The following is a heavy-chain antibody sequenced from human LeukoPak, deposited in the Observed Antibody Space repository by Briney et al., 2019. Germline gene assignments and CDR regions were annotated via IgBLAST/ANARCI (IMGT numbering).Heavy chain of an antibody. CDR3: ARQAPRFLEWLPGMYYFDY. CDR1: GGSISSSSYY. V-gene: IGHV4-39*01. J-gene: IGHJ4*02. CDR2: IYYSGST. D-gene: IGHD3-3*01. Sequence: SETLSLTCTVSGGSISSSSYYWGWIRQPPGKGLEWIGSIYYSGSTYYNPSLKSRVTISVDTSKNQFSLKLSSVTAADTAVYYCARQAPRFLEWLPGMYYFDYWGQGTLVTVSS.